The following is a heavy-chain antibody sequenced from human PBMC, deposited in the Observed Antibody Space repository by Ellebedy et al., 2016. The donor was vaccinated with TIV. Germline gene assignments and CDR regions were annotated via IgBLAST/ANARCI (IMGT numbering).Heavy chain of an antibody. Sequence: GGSLRLSCTVSGFTFSNYWMTWVRQAPGKGLEWVANIKQDGSEKYYVDSVMGRFSISRDNTKNSLYLQMNSLTDEDTAVYYCARDQWLGRAYYFDSWGQGTLVTVSS. J-gene: IGHJ4*02. CDR3: ARDQWLGRAYYFDS. D-gene: IGHD6-19*01. V-gene: IGHV3-7*01. CDR1: GFTFSNYW. CDR2: IKQDGSEK.